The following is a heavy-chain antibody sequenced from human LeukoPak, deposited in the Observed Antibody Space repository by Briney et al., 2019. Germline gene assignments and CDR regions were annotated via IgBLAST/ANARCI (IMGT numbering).Heavy chain of an antibody. D-gene: IGHD6-13*01. CDR3: ARHVGYSSSWYPDYYYYYYMDV. J-gene: IGHJ6*03. Sequence: PSETLSLTCSVSGGFISSSSYYWGWIRQPPGKGLEWIGSIYYSRSPNYNPSLTSRVTISVDTSRNQLSLKLSSVTAADTAVHYCARHVGYSSSWYPDYYYYYYMDVWGKGTTVTVSS. CDR1: GGFISSSSYY. V-gene: IGHV4-39*01. CDR2: IYYSRSP.